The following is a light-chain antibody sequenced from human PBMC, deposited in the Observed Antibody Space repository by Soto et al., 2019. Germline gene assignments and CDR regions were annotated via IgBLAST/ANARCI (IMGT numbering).Light chain of an antibody. CDR1: QSISSW. CDR3: QQYKSYWT. Sequence: DIQMTQSPSTLSASVGDRVTITCRASQSISSWLAWYQQKPGKAPNLLIYKSSSLESGVPSRFSDRGSGTECTLTISSLQPDDSATYYCQQYKSYWTFSQGTKVEI. CDR2: KSS. J-gene: IGKJ1*01. V-gene: IGKV1-5*03.